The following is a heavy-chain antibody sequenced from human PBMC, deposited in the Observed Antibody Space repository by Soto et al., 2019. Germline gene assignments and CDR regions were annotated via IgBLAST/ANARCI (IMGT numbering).Heavy chain of an antibody. D-gene: IGHD2-15*01. Sequence: PSEPLSLTCTVSGAPITINYWSWIRQAPGKGLEWIGYIYYSGSTTYNPSLKSRVTMSADTSKDQFSLKLNSVTAADTAVYYCARDDGGPYDHWCPGILVTVSS. CDR3: ARDDGGPYDH. V-gene: IGHV4-59*01. J-gene: IGHJ4*01. CDR1: GAPITINY. CDR2: IYYSGST.